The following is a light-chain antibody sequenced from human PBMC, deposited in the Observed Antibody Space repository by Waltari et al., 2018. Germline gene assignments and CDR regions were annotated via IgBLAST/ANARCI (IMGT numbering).Light chain of an antibody. V-gene: IGLV1-47*01. CDR3: ATWDDSLTAWV. Sequence: QSVLTQPPSASGTPGQRVTISCSGSSSNIGPYYVYWYQQLPGTAPKLLIYRNNQRRSGCPDRFSGSKSGTSASLAISGLRSEDEADYYCATWDDSLTAWVFGGGTKLTVL. CDR1: SSNIGPYY. J-gene: IGLJ3*02. CDR2: RNN.